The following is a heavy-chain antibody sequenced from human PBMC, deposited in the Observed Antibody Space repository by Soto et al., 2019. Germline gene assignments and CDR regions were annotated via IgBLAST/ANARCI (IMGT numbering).Heavy chain of an antibody. CDR1: GFTFSSYA. Sequence: EVQLLESGGGLVQPGGSLRLSCAASGFTFSSYAMSWVRQAPGKGLEWVSAISGSGGSTYYADSVKGRFTISRDNSKNTLYLQMNSLRAEDTAVYYCAKDQPLDFWRGENLFDPWGQGTLVTVSS. J-gene: IGHJ5*02. V-gene: IGHV3-23*01. CDR2: ISGSGGST. D-gene: IGHD3-3*01. CDR3: AKDQPLDFWRGENLFDP.